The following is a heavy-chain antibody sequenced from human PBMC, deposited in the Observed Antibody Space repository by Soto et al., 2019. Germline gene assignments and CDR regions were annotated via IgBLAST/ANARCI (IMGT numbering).Heavy chain of an antibody. J-gene: IGHJ5*02. CDR1: GGTFSSYT. CDR3: ARDIGRRSGYGRDRFDP. D-gene: IGHD5-12*01. Sequence: QVQLVQSGAEVKKPGSSVKVSCKASGGTFSSYTISWVRQAPGQGLEWMGRIIPILGIANYAQKFQGRVTITADKSTSTAYMELSSLRSEDTAVYYCARDIGRRSGYGRDRFDPWGQGTLVTVSS. V-gene: IGHV1-69*08. CDR2: IIPILGIA.